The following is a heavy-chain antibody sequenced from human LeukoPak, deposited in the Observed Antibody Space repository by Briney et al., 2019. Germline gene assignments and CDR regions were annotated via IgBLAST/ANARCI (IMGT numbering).Heavy chain of an antibody. D-gene: IGHD6-19*01. CDR3: AKVRSSGWYGPGDY. J-gene: IGHJ4*02. Sequence: PGRSLRLSCAASGFTFSRYGMHWVRQAPGKGLEWVAVISYDGSNKYYADSVKGRFTISRDNSKNTLYLQMNSLRAEDTAVYYCAKVRSSGWYGPGDYWGQGTLVTVSS. V-gene: IGHV3-30*18. CDR2: ISYDGSNK. CDR1: GFTFSRYG.